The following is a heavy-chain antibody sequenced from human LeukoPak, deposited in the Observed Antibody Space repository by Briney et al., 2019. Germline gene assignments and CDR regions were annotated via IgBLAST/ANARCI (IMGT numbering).Heavy chain of an antibody. V-gene: IGHV4-39*01. CDR3: VTGIAVAGDIKYYAMDV. CDR2: MYYSGST. D-gene: IGHD6-19*01. CDR1: GGSISSSSYY. Sequence: SETLSLTCIVSGGSISSSSYYWGWIRQPPGKGLEWIGSMYYSGSTYYNPSLKGRVTIAIDTPKNQFTLKVSSVTAADTAVYYCVTGIAVAGDIKYYAMDVWGQGTTVTVSS. J-gene: IGHJ6*02.